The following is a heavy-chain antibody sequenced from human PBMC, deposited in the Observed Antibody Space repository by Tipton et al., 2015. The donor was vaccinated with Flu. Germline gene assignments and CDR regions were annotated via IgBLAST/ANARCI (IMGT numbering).Heavy chain of an antibody. Sequence: QVQLVQSGAEVKKPGASVKVSCKASGYNFNSYAISWMRQAPGQGLEWMGWISAYNGDTKFAQNVQGRVTMTTDTSTSTAYMELRGLRSDDTGMYYCARVGAIFGEVTARRRGDLDYWDQGTLVSVSS. CDR2: ISAYNGDT. D-gene: IGHD3-3*02. CDR3: ARVGAIFGEVTARRRGDLDY. CDR1: GYNFNSYA. V-gene: IGHV1-18*01. J-gene: IGHJ4*02.